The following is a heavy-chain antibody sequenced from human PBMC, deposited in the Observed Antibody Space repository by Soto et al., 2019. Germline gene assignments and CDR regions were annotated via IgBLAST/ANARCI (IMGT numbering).Heavy chain of an antibody. V-gene: IGHV6-1*01. D-gene: IGHD4-17*01. CDR2: TYYRSKWYN. CDR1: GDSVSSNSAA. J-gene: IGHJ6*03. CDR3: ARWGPNYGGYYYYMDV. Sequence: SQTLSLTCAISGDSVSSNSAAWNWIRQSPSRGLEWLGRTYYRSKWYNDYAVSVKSRITINPDTSKNQFSLQLNSVTPEDTAVYYCARWGPNYGGYYYYMDVWGKGTTVTVSS.